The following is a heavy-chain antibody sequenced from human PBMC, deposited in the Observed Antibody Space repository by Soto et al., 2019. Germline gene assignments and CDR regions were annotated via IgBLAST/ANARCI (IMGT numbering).Heavy chain of an antibody. D-gene: IGHD3-10*01. CDR2: FDPEDGET. J-gene: IGHJ4*02. CDR3: ATGGPAGDFDY. Sequence: GASVKVSCKVSGYTLNELSIHWVRQAPGKGLEWMGGFDPEDGETVYAQKFQGRVTMTEDTSTDTANMELSSLTSEDTAVYYCATGGPAGDFDYWGQGSLVTV. CDR1: GYTLNELS. V-gene: IGHV1-24*01.